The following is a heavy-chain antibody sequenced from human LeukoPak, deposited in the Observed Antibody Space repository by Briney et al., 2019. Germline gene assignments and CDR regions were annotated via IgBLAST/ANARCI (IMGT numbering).Heavy chain of an antibody. J-gene: IGHJ4*02. Sequence: GGSLRLSCAASGFTFSSHAMSWVRQAPGKGLEWVSAISGTGVSTYYADSVKGRFTISRDNSKNTLFLQMSSLRAEDTAVYYCAKDKPKNDVLRYFDRMPQFDYWGQGTLVTVSS. CDR3: AKDKPKNDVLRYFDRMPQFDY. CDR2: ISGTGVST. D-gene: IGHD3-9*01. CDR1: GFTFSSHA. V-gene: IGHV3-23*01.